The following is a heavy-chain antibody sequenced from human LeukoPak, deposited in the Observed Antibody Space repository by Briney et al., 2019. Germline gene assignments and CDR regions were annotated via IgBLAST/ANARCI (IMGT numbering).Heavy chain of an antibody. CDR3: ARHYCTGDNCYYFDY. CDR1: DGSINYYY. D-gene: IGHD2-8*02. CDR2: VYYNGNT. J-gene: IGHJ4*02. Sequence: SETLSLTCTVSDGSINYYYWSWIRQPPGKGLEWIGFVYYNGNTNYNPSLKSRVSLSVDTSKNQFSLRLNSMTAADTAVYYCARHYCTGDNCYYFDYWGQGTLVTVSS. V-gene: IGHV4-59*01.